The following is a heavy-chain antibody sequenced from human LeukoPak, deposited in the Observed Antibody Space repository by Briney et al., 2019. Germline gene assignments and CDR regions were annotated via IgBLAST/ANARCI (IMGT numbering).Heavy chain of an antibody. D-gene: IGHD3-10*01. V-gene: IGHV3-33*01. J-gene: IGHJ6*02. Sequence: GGSLRLSCAASGFTFSSYGMHWVRQAPGKGLEWVAVIWYDGSNKYYADSVKGRFTISRDNSKNTLYLQMNSLRAEDTAVYYCARDRGYYGSGGYYNVLSWDTLYGMDVWGQGTTVTVSS. CDR2: IWYDGSNK. CDR1: GFTFSSYG. CDR3: ARDRGYYGSGGYYNVLSWDTLYGMDV.